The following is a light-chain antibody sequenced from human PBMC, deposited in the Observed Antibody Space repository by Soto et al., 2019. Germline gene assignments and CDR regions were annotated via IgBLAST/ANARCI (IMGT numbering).Light chain of an antibody. CDR2: SNN. CDR1: SSNIGSNT. CDR3: ATWDDNLDAYV. V-gene: IGLV1-44*01. J-gene: IGLJ1*01. Sequence: QSVLTQPPSASGTPGQRVSISCSGTSSNIGSNTVNWYQQFPGAAPRLVIFSNNQRPSGVPDRFSGSKSGTSASLAISGLQSEDETDYYCATWDDNLDAYVFGQGTKVTVL.